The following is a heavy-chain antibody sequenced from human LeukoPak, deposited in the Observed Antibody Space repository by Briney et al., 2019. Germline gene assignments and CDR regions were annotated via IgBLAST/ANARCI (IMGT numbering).Heavy chain of an antibody. J-gene: IGHJ6*04. CDR3: TRVEKGFWSGFKMDV. V-gene: IGHV3-48*01. CDR2: ISSSSSTI. Sequence: GGSLRLSCAASGFTFSSYSMNWVRQAPGKGLEWVSYISSSSSTIYYADSVKGRFTISRDNAKNSLYLQMNSLRAEDTAVYFCTRVEKGFWSGFKMDVWGKGTTVAVSS. CDR1: GFTFSSYS. D-gene: IGHD3-3*01.